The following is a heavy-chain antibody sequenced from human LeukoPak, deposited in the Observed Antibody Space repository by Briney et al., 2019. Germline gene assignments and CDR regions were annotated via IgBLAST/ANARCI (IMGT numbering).Heavy chain of an antibody. J-gene: IGHJ4*02. CDR3: ARGLGYDSSGLDY. D-gene: IGHD3-22*01. V-gene: IGHV1-69*13. Sequence: EASVKVSCKASGYTFTGYYMHWVRQAPGQGLEWMGGIIPIFGTANYAQKFQGRVTITADESTSTAYMELSSLRSEDTAVYYCARGLGYDSSGLDYWGQGTLVTVSS. CDR2: IIPIFGTA. CDR1: GYTFTGYY.